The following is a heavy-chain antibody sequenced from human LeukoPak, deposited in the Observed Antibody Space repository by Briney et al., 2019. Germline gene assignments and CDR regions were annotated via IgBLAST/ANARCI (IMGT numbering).Heavy chain of an antibody. J-gene: IGHJ4*02. CDR2: ISSSSGYI. V-gene: IGHV3-21*01. CDR3: ARDANIVVVPAAMGWYDY. D-gene: IGHD2-2*01. CDR1: GFTFSSYS. Sequence: KPGGSLRLSCAASGFTFSSYSMNWVRQAPGKGLEWVSSISSSSGYIYYADSVKGRFTISRDNAKNSLYLQMNSLRAEDTAVYYCARDANIVVVPAAMGWYDYWGQGTLVTVSS.